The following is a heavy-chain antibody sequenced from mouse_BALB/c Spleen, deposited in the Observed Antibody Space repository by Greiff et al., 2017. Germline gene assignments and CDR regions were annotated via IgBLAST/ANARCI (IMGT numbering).Heavy chain of an antibody. J-gene: IGHJ2*01. V-gene: IGHV3-6*02. CDR1: GYSITSGYY. CDR3: ARDRVTTD. D-gene: IGHD1-1*01. Sequence: VQLKESGPGLVKPSQSLSLTCSVTGYSITSGYYWNWIRQFPGNKLEWMGYISYDGSNNYNPSLKNRISITRDTSKNQFFLKLNSVTTEDTATYYCARDRVTTDWGQGTTLTVSS. CDR2: ISYDGSN.